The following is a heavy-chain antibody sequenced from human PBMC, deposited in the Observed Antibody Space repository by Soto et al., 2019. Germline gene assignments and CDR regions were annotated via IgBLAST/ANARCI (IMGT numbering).Heavy chain of an antibody. Sequence: SVKVSCKASGYTFTSYYMHWVRQAPGQGLEWMGGIIPIFGTANYAQKFQGRVTITADESTSTAYMELSSLRSEDTAVYYCARTPGSSARGYFDYWGQGTLVTVSS. D-gene: IGHD1-26*01. J-gene: IGHJ4*02. V-gene: IGHV1-69*13. CDR2: IIPIFGTA. CDR3: ARTPGSSARGYFDY. CDR1: GYTFTSYY.